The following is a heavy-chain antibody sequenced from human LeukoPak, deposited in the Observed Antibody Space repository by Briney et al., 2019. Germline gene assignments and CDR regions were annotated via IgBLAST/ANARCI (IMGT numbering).Heavy chain of an antibody. CDR3: ARASTNGWFDS. Sequence: ASVKVSCKGSRYTFTDYYIHWVRQAPGQGLEWMGWINPNTGGTNSEQKFQGRVTMTRDTSISTVYMELNRLTSDDTAVYFCARASTNGWFDSWGQGTLPTVSS. D-gene: IGHD2-8*01. J-gene: IGHJ5*01. CDR2: INPNTGGT. V-gene: IGHV1-2*02. CDR1: RYTFTDYY.